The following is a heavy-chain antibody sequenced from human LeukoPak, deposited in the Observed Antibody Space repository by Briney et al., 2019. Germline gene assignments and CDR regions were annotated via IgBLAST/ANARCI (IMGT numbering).Heavy chain of an antibody. CDR3: ARHGVDYFGSGSFPTPFDY. CDR2: LHYSGST. CDR1: GGSISSYY. J-gene: IGHJ4*02. D-gene: IGHD3-10*01. Sequence: SETLSLTCTVSGGSISSYYWSCIRQPPGKGLEWIGWLHYSGSTNYNPSLKSRVTISVDTSKNQFSLKLSSVTAADTAVYYCARHGVDYFGSGSFPTPFDYWGQGTLVTVSS. V-gene: IGHV4-59*08.